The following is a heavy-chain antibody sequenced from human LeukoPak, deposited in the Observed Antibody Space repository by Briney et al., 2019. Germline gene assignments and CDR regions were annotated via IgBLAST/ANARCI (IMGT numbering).Heavy chain of an antibody. CDR2: IYSGGST. J-gene: IGHJ4*02. CDR1: GFTVSSNY. V-gene: IGHV3-53*01. Sequence: PGGSPRLSCAASGFTVSSNYMSWVRQAPGKGLEWVSVIYSGGSTYYADSVKGRFTISRDNAKNSLYLQMNSLRAEDTAVYYCAREGDYGDYLYFDYWGQGTLVTVSS. CDR3: AREGDYGDYLYFDY. D-gene: IGHD4-17*01.